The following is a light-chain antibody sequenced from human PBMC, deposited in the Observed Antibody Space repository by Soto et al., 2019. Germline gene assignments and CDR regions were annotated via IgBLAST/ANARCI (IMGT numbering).Light chain of an antibody. Sequence: DIQMTQSPSSLSASVGDRVTITCRASQSISNYLSWYKQKPRKAPRLLIYAASSLQSGVPSRFSGSGAGTDFTLTISSLQPEDFATYYCQQSYSSPLTFGGGTKVEIK. V-gene: IGKV1-39*01. CDR3: QQSYSSPLT. CDR1: QSISNY. J-gene: IGKJ4*01. CDR2: AAS.